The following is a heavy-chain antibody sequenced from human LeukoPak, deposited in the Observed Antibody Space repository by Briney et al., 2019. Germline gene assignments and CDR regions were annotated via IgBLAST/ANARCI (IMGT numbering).Heavy chain of an antibody. D-gene: IGHD1-26*01. CDR2: IWYGGSNK. V-gene: IGHV3-33*06. CDR1: GFTFSSYG. CDR3: AKLLGWEPCY. Sequence: GGSLRLSCAASGFTFSSYGMHRVRQAPGKGLEWVAVIWYGGSNKYYADSVKGRFTISRDNSKNTLYLQMNSLRAEDTAVYYCAKLLGWEPCYWGQGTLVTVSS. J-gene: IGHJ4*02.